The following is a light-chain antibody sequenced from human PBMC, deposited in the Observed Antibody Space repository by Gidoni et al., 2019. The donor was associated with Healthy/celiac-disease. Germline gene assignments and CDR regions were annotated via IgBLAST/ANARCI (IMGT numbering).Light chain of an antibody. CDR3: QQYYSTPPT. Sequence: DMVMTQSPDYLAVSLGERATLNCKSSQSVLYSSNNKNYLAWYQQKPGQPPKLLICWASTRESGVADRFSGSGSGTDFTLTISILQAEDVAVYYCQQYYSTPPTFGQXTRLEIK. CDR1: QSVLYSSNNKNY. CDR2: WAS. V-gene: IGKV4-1*01. J-gene: IGKJ5*01.